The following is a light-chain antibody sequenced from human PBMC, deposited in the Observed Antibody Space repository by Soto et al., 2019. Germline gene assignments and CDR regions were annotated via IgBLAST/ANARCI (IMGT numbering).Light chain of an antibody. CDR3: QQFNNHLLT. CDR1: QGIASA. J-gene: IGKJ4*01. V-gene: IGKV1D-13*01. Sequence: AIQLPQSPSSLSASVGDRVTITCRASQGIASALAWYQQKPGKAPKLLIYDASNLESGVPSRFSGSGSGTDFARTISRLQPEDFATYYCQQFNNHLLTFGGGTKVEIK. CDR2: DAS.